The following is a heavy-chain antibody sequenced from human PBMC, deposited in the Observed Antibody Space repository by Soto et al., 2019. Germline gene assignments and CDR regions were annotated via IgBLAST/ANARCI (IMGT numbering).Heavy chain of an antibody. D-gene: IGHD6-13*01. CDR2: IYYNGST. V-gene: IGHV4-31*03. Sequence: QVLLQESGPGLMKPSQTLSLTCTVSGLTISSASYYWSWIRQHPGKGLEWVGNIYYNGSTYYSPSLKSRVTLGVDTSKNQFSLRLASVTAADTAVYYCARYRISGSWSKFDYWGQGTLVTVSS. CDR1: GLTISSASYY. CDR3: ARYRISGSWSKFDY. J-gene: IGHJ4*02.